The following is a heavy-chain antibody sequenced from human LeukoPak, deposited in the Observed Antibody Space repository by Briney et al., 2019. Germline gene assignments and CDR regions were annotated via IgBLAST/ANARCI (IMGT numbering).Heavy chain of an antibody. Sequence: SETLSLTCAVYGGSFSGYYWSWIRQPPGKGLEWIGEINHSGGTNYNPSLKSRVTISVDTSKNQFSLKLSSVTAADTAVYYCARGPRGYGDSGYFDLWGRGTLVTVSS. D-gene: IGHD4-17*01. CDR3: ARGPRGYGDSGYFDL. J-gene: IGHJ2*01. CDR1: GGSFSGYY. CDR2: INHSGGT. V-gene: IGHV4-34*01.